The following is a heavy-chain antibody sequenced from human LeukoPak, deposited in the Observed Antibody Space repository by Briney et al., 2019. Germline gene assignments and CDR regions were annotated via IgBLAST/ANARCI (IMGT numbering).Heavy chain of an antibody. J-gene: IGHJ6*02. CDR1: GGSFSGYY. Sequence: SETLSLTCAVYGGSFSGYYWSWIRQPPGKGLEWIGEINHSGSTNYNPSLKSRVTISVDTSKNQFSLKLSSVTAADTAVYYCAGGKSGYSRRAGYYYGMDVWGQGTTVTVSS. CDR2: INHSGST. V-gene: IGHV4-34*01. D-gene: IGHD6-25*01. CDR3: AGGKSGYSRRAGYYYGMDV.